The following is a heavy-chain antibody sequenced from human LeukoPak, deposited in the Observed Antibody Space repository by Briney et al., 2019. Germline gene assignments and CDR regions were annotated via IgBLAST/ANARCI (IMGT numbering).Heavy chain of an antibody. Sequence: SETLSLTCAVYGGSFSGHYWSWIRQPPGKGLEWIGETSQSGSTNYNPPLKSRVTISADTSKNQFSMKLSSVTAADTAMYYCARRPRSSGSHDGPSGLDYWGQGNLVTVSS. CDR1: GGSFSGHY. J-gene: IGHJ4*02. CDR3: ARRPRSSGSHDGPSGLDY. V-gene: IGHV4-34*01. CDR2: TSQSGST. D-gene: IGHD1-26*01.